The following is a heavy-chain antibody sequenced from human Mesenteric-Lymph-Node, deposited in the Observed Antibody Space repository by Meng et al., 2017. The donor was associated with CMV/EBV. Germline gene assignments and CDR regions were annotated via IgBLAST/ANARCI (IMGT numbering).Heavy chain of an antibody. J-gene: IGHJ4*02. CDR1: GYTFTDYY. D-gene: IGHD1-26*01. Sequence: ASVKVSCKASGYTFTDYYIHWVRQAPGQGLEWMGWINPNSGGTNYAQKFQGRVTMTRDTSISTAYMELSNLRSDDTAVYYCARVGGGYVPYFDYWGQGTLVTVSS. CDR3: ARVGGGYVPYFDY. CDR2: INPNSGGT. V-gene: IGHV1-2*02.